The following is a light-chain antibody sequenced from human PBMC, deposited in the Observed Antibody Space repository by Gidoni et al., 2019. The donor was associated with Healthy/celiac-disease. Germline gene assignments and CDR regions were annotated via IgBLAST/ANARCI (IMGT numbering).Light chain of an antibody. CDR2: EAS. J-gene: IGKJ4*01. V-gene: IGKV3-11*01. CDR3: QQRSNWPLT. Sequence: IALTQSPATLSLSPGARATLSCRASQGVSSYLAWYQQKPGQAPRLLIYEASNRATGIPARFSGSGSGTDFTLTISSLEPEDFAVYYCQQRSNWPLTFGGGTKVEIK. CDR1: QGVSSY.